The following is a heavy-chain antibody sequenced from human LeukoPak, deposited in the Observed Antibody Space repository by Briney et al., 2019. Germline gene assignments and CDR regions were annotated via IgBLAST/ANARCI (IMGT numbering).Heavy chain of an antibody. J-gene: IGHJ4*02. CDR3: ATLRRSGWYIGD. D-gene: IGHD6-19*01. CDR1: GYTFIDYY. V-gene: IGHV1-2*02. Sequence: GASVKVSCKASGYTFIDYYMRWVRQAPGQGLEWMGWINPNSGGTYYAEKFQGRVTMTRDTSITTAYMELSSLRSDDTAMYYCATLRRSGWYIGDWGQGTLVTVSS. CDR2: INPNSGGT.